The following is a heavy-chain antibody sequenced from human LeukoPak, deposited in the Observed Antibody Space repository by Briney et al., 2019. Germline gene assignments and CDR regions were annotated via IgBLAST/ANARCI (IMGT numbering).Heavy chain of an antibody. J-gene: IGHJ5*02. CDR1: GGSFSGYY. Sequence: SETLSLTCAVYGGSFSGYYWSWIRQPPGKGLEWIGEINHSGSTNYNPSLKSRVTISVDTSKNQSSLKLSSVTAADTAVYYCARGGNYSSTSCYFSWFDPWGQGTLVTVSS. D-gene: IGHD2-2*01. V-gene: IGHV4-34*01. CDR2: INHSGST. CDR3: ARGGNYSSTSCYFSWFDP.